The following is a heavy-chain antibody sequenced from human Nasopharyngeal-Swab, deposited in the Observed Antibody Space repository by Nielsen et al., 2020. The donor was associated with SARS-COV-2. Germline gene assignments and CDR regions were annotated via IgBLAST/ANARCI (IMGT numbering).Heavy chain of an antibody. V-gene: IGHV5-51*01. CDR2: IYPGDSDT. CDR1: GYSFTSYR. D-gene: IGHD6-19*01. J-gene: IGHJ6*03. Sequence: KVSCKGSGYSFTSYRIGWVRQMPGKGLEWMGIIYPGDSDTRYSPSFQGQVTISADKSISTAYLQWSSLKASDTAMYYCARQGAVAGYYYYYMDVWGKGTTVTVSS. CDR3: ARQGAVAGYYYYYMDV.